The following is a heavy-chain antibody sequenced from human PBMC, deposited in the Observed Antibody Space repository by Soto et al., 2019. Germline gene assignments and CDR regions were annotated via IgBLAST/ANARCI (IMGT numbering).Heavy chain of an antibody. D-gene: IGHD3-10*01. CDR1: GYTFTSYA. CDR2: INAGNGNT. J-gene: IGHJ6*02. CDR3: ASVWGYYGSGRYYYYGMDV. Sequence: GASVKVSCKASGYTFTSYAMHWVRQAPGQRLEWMGWINAGNGNTKYSQKLQGRVTITRDTSASTAYMELSSLRSEDTAVYYCASVWGYYGSGRYYYYGMDVWDQGTTVTVSS. V-gene: IGHV1-3*01.